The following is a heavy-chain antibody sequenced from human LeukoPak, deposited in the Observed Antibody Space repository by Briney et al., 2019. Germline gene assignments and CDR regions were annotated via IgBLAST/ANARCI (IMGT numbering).Heavy chain of an antibody. Sequence: GASLKISCKGSGYSFTSYWIGWVRQMPGKGLEWMGIIYPGDSDTRYSPSFQGQVTISADKSISTAFLQWSSLKASDTAMYYCARLVGSDYDGSGSFNWFDPWGQGTLVTVSS. D-gene: IGHD3-10*01. CDR2: IYPGDSDT. CDR1: GYSFTSYW. CDR3: ARLVGSDYDGSGSFNWFDP. V-gene: IGHV5-51*01. J-gene: IGHJ5*02.